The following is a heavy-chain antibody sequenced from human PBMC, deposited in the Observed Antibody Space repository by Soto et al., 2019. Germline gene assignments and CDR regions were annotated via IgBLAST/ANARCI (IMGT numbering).Heavy chain of an antibody. CDR1: GGSISSSSYY. CDR2: IYYSGST. Sequence: SKTLSLTCTVSGGSISSSSYYWGWIRQPPGKGLEWIGSIYYSGSTYYNPSLKSRVTISVDTSKNQFSLKLSSVTAADTAVYYCARLADYDFWSGYYRTQEDAFDIWGQGTMVTVSS. D-gene: IGHD3-3*01. CDR3: ARLADYDFWSGYYRTQEDAFDI. V-gene: IGHV4-39*01. J-gene: IGHJ3*02.